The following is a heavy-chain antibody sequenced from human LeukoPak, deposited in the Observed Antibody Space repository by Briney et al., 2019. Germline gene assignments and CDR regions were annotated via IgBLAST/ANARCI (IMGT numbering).Heavy chain of an antibody. Sequence: PGGSLRLSCAASGFTFSTSWMSWVRQAPGKGLEWVSLIYSGGSTYYADSVKGRFTISRDNSKNTLYLQMNSLRAEDTAVYYCATYRRPFSDWGSYYFDYWGQGTLVTVSS. CDR3: ATYRRPFSDWGSYYFDY. V-gene: IGHV3-66*01. CDR1: GFTFSTSW. J-gene: IGHJ4*02. D-gene: IGHD3-16*01. CDR2: IYSGGST.